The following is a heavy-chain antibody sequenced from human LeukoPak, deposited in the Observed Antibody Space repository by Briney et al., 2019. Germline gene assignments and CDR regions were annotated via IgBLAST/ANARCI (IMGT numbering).Heavy chain of an antibody. D-gene: IGHD2-21*02. Sequence: GRSLRLSCATSGFTFSSYWMHWVRQAPGKGLVWVSRINSDGSSTSYADSVQGRFTISRDNAKNTLYLQMNSLRAEDTAVYYCTRHVSETVSRSLALGYWGQGTLVTVSS. CDR2: INSDGSST. CDR1: GFTFSSYW. J-gene: IGHJ4*02. V-gene: IGHV3-74*01. CDR3: TRHVSETVSRSLALGY.